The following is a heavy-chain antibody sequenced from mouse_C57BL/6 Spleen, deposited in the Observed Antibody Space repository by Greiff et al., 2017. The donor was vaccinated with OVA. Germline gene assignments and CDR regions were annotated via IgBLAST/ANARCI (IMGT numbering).Heavy chain of an antibody. V-gene: IGHV1-4*01. Sequence: QVQLQQSGADLARPGASVKMSCKASGYTFTSYTMHWVKQRPGQGLEWIGYINPSSGYTKYNQKFKDKATLTADKSSSTAYMQLSSLTSEDSAVYYCARGGGFQFAYWGQGTLVTVSA. CDR2: INPSSGYT. CDR3: ARGGGFQFAY. J-gene: IGHJ3*01. CDR1: GYTFTSYT.